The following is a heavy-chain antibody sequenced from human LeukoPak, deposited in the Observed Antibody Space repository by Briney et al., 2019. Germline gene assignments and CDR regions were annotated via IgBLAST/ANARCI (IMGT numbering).Heavy chain of an antibody. CDR3: ARHELTYYYGSGSYESNWFDP. D-gene: IGHD3-10*01. V-gene: IGHV4-39*01. Sequence: PSETLSLTCTVSGGSISSSSYYWGWIRQPPGKGLEWIGSIYYSGSTYYNPSLKSRVTISVDTSKNQFSLKLSSVTAADTAVYYCARHELTYYYGSGSYESNWFDPWGQGTLVTVSS. CDR2: IYYSGST. CDR1: GGSISSSSYY. J-gene: IGHJ5*02.